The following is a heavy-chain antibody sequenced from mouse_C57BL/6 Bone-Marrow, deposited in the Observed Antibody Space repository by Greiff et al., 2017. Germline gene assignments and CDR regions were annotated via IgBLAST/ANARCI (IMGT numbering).Heavy chain of an antibody. CDR3: ARPPYYGSSYAYFDY. D-gene: IGHD1-1*01. J-gene: IGHJ2*01. CDR2: IYPGDGDT. V-gene: IGHV1-80*01. CDR1: GYAFSSYW. Sequence: VQLQQSGAELVKPGASVKISCKASGYAFSSYWMNWVKQRPGKGLEWIGQIYPGDGDTNYNGKFKGKATLTADKSSSTAYMQLSSLTSEDSAVYFCARPPYYGSSYAYFDYWGQGTTLTVSS.